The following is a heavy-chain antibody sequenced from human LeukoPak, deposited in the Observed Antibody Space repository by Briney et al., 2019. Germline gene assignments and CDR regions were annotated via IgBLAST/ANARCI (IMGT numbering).Heavy chain of an antibody. D-gene: IGHD3-9*01. V-gene: IGHV4-39*07. CDR1: GGSISSSSYY. Sequence: SETLSLTCTVSGGSISSSSYYWGWIRQPPGKGLEWIGSIYYSGSTYYNPSLKSRVTISVDTSKNQFSLKLSSVTAADTAVYYCASRSTYYDILTGYGYWGQGTLVTVSS. CDR3: ASRSTYYDILTGYGY. CDR2: IYYSGST. J-gene: IGHJ4*02.